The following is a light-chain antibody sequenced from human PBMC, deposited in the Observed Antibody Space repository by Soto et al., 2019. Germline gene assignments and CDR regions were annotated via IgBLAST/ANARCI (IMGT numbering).Light chain of an antibody. CDR1: QDISNY. V-gene: IGKV1-33*01. Sequence: DLQMTQSPSSLSASVGDRVTITCHASQDISNYLNWYQQKPGKAPKLLIFDASNVETGVPSRFSGNGSGTDFTFTIHSLQPDDAATYYCQQYEGLPLTFGGGTKVGIK. CDR2: DAS. J-gene: IGKJ4*01. CDR3: QQYEGLPLT.